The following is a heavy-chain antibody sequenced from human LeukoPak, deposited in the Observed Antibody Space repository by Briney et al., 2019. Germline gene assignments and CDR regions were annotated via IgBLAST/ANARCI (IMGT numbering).Heavy chain of an antibody. V-gene: IGHV3-23*01. D-gene: IGHD6-19*01. J-gene: IGHJ4*02. CDR1: GFTFSSYA. CDR2: ISGSGGGT. Sequence: GGSLRLSCAASGFTFSSYAMSWVRQAPGKGLEWVSGISGSGGGTYYADSVKGRFTISRDNSKNTLYLQMNSLRAEDTAVYFCAKDRSDWFFDFWGPGSLVIVSS. CDR3: AKDRSDWFFDF.